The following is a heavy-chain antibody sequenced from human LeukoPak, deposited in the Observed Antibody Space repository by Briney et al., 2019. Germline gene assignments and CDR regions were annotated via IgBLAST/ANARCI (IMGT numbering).Heavy chain of an antibody. Sequence: GGSLRLSCAASGFTFSSYAMSWVRQAPGKGLEWVSAISGSGGSTYYADSVKGRFTISRDNSKNTLYPQMNSLRAEDTAVYYCAKSAGYDSSGPYFDYWGQGTLVTVSS. V-gene: IGHV3-23*01. CDR2: ISGSGGST. CDR1: GFTFSSYA. D-gene: IGHD3-22*01. J-gene: IGHJ4*02. CDR3: AKSAGYDSSGPYFDY.